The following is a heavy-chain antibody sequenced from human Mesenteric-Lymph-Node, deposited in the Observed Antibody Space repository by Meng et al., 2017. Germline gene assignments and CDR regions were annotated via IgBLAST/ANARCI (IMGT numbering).Heavy chain of an antibody. CDR1: AYTFTSCC. CDR3: ARDYRDYFEY. CDR2: IIPIFGTE. V-gene: IGHV1-69*13. D-gene: IGHD4-11*01. Sequence: QVQLVPSGGWVKGAGSSVKVACKAAAYTFTSCCIGRARQAPGQGLEWMGWIIPIFGTENYAQKFQGRVTITADESTSTAYMELSSLRSEDTAVYYCARDYRDYFEYWGQGTLVTVSS. J-gene: IGHJ4*02.